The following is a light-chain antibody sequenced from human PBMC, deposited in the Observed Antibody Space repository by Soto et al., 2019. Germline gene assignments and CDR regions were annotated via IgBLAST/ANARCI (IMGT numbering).Light chain of an antibody. J-gene: IGLJ1*01. CDR1: SSNIGSNT. Sequence: QSVLTQPPSACGTPGQRVTISCSGSSSNIGSNTVNWYQQLPGTAPKLLIYSHNQRPSGVPDRFSVSKSGTSASLAISGLQSEDEADYYCATWDDSLDGYVFGTGTKLTVL. V-gene: IGLV1-44*01. CDR2: SHN. CDR3: ATWDDSLDGYV.